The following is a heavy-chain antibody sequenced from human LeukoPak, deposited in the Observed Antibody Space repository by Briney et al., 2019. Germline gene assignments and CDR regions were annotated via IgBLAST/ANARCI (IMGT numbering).Heavy chain of an antibody. CDR1: GFTFSSYA. V-gene: IGHV3-23*01. J-gene: IGHJ6*02. CDR3: ARGGILYGMDV. CDR2: ISGSGDST. D-gene: IGHD6-13*01. Sequence: GGSLRLSCAAAGFTFSSYAMSWVRQAPGKGLEWVSAISGSGDSTYYADSVKGRFTISRDNSKTTLYLQMNSLRAEDTAAYYCARGGILYGMDVWGQGTTVTVSS.